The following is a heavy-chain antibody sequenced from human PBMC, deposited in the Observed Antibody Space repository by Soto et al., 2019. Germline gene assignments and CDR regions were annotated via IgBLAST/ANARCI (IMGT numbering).Heavy chain of an antibody. CDR2: IYHSGST. D-gene: IGHD2-15*01. CDR3: ARDMGKEKVVY. V-gene: IGHV4-4*02. CDR1: GGSISSSNW. Sequence: QVQLQESGPGLVKPSGTLSLTCAVSGGSISSSNWWRWVRQPPGKGLEWIGEIYHSGSTNYNQSLKSRGTISVDKSENQFSLKLSSVTAADTAVYYCARDMGKEKVVYWGQGPLVTVSS. J-gene: IGHJ4*02.